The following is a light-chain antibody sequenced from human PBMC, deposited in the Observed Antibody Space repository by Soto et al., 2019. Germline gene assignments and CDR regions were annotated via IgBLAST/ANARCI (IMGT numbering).Light chain of an antibody. CDR1: QSIGNY. V-gene: IGKV1-39*01. CDR3: QQSDSAPYT. J-gene: IGKJ2*01. Sequence: DIQMTQSPSSLSASVGDRVTITCRASQSIGNYLNWYQQKPGKVPKLLIYAASSLQSGVPSRIGGSGSGTDFTLTISSLQTEDFATYYCQQSDSAPYTFGQGTKLEIK. CDR2: AAS.